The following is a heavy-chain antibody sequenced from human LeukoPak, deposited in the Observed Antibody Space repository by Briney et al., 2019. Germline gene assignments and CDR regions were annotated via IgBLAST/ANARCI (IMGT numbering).Heavy chain of an antibody. J-gene: IGHJ4*02. V-gene: IGHV3-74*01. D-gene: IGHD3-10*01. Sequence: GGSLRLSCVASGFTFTSYWMSWVRQAPGKGLVWVSRINSDGSSTSYADSVKGRFTISRDNAKNTLYLQMNSLRAEDTAVYYCARDETSWYYYGSGSYFSYWGQGTLVTVSS. CDR3: ARDETSWYYYGSGSYFSY. CDR1: GFTFTSYW. CDR2: INSDGSST.